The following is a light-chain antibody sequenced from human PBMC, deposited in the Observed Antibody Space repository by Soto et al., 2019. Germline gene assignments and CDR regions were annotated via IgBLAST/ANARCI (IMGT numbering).Light chain of an antibody. CDR2: WSS. CDR3: QEYFGAPPYS. J-gene: IGKJ2*03. Sequence: DIVMTQSPESLAVSLGERATINCKSSQSLLHSSNNRNYLAWYQQKPGQPPRLLLYWSSTRESGVPDRFTGSGSGTDFTLNITSLQAGDVAAYFCQEYFGAPPYSFGQGTKLAIK. CDR1: QSLLHSSNNRNY. V-gene: IGKV4-1*01.